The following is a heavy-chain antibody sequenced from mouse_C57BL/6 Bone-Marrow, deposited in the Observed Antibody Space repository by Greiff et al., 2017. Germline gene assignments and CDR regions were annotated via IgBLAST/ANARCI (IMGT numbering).Heavy chain of an antibody. V-gene: IGHV1-64*01. J-gene: IGHJ1*03. CDR2: IDPHPGST. CDR3: ARGRWYGWWYFDV. Sequence: QVQLQQPGAELVKPGASVKLSCKASGYTFTSYWMHWVKQRPGQGLEWIGMIDPHPGSTNYNQKFQRKATLTVDTSSSTAYMQLSSLISEDSAVYYWARGRWYGWWYFDVWGTGTTVTVSS. CDR1: GYTFTSYW. D-gene: IGHD1-1*02.